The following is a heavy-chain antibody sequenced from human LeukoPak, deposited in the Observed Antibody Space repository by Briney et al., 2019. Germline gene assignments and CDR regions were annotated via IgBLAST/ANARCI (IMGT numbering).Heavy chain of an antibody. CDR1: GGSFSGYY. CDR2: INHSGST. Sequence: SETLSLTCAVYGGSFSGYYWSWIRQPPGKGLEWIGEINHSGSTNYNPSLKSRVTISVDTSKNQFSLKLGSVTAADTAVYYCAGRGRVTFGGVIATGYFQHWGQGTLVTVSS. CDR3: AGRGRVTFGGVIATGYFQH. D-gene: IGHD3-16*02. J-gene: IGHJ1*01. V-gene: IGHV4-34*01.